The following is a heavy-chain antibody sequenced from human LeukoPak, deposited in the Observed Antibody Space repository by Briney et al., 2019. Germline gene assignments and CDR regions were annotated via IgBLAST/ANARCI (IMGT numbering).Heavy chain of an antibody. J-gene: IGHJ4*02. D-gene: IGHD1-26*01. CDR2: ISYTGTYI. V-gene: IGHV3-21*04. CDR3: VRDRGTYRPIDY. CDR1: AFSLNAYN. Sequence: PGGSLRLSCAASAFSLNAYNMNWVRQAPGKGLEWVSSISYTGTYIYYADSVKGRFTISRDNAQNSLYLQMNSLRAEDTAIYYCVRDRGTYRPIDYWGQGTLVTVSA.